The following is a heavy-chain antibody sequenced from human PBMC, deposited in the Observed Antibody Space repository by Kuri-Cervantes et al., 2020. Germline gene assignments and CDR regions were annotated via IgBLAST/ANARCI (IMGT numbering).Heavy chain of an antibody. V-gene: IGHV4-38-2*01. CDR3: ARFLAATNWFDP. CDR2: IYHSGST. D-gene: IGHD2-15*01. CDR1: GGSFSGYY. J-gene: IGHJ5*02. Sequence: SQTLSLTCAVYGGSFSGYYWGWIRQPPGKGLEWIGSIYHSGSTYYNPSLKSRVTISVDTSKNQFSLKLSSVTAADTAVYYCARFLAATNWFDPWGQGTLVTVSS.